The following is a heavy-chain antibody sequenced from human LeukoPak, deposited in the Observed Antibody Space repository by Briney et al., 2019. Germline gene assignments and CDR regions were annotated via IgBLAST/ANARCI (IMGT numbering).Heavy chain of an antibody. D-gene: IGHD3-3*01. CDR3: ASGGGSGYYSSFDY. CDR2: ISACNGNT. Sequence: ASVKVSCKASGYTFTSYGISWVRQAPGQGLEWMGWISACNGNTNYAQKFQGRVTMTRDTSTSTVYMELSSLRSEDTAVYYCASGGGSGYYSSFDYWGQGTLVTVSS. J-gene: IGHJ4*02. V-gene: IGHV1-18*01. CDR1: GYTFTSYG.